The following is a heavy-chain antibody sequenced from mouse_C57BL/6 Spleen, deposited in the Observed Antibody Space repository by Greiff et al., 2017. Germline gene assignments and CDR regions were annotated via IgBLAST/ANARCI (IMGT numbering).Heavy chain of an antibody. Sequence: QVHVKQSGAELVRPGASVTLSCKASGYTFTDYEMHWVKQTPVHGLEWIGAIDPETGGTAYNQKFKGKAILTADKSSSTAYMELRSLTSEDSAVYYCTNPPVVTGGTWGQGTLVTVSA. CDR2: IDPETGGT. CDR1: GYTFTDYE. V-gene: IGHV1-15*01. D-gene: IGHD2-2*01. CDR3: TNPPVVTGGT. J-gene: IGHJ3*01.